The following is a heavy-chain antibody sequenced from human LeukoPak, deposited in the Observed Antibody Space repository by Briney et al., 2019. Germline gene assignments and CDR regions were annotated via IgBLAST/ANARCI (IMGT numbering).Heavy chain of an antibody. CDR1: GFTVSSNY. V-gene: IGHV3-30-3*01. D-gene: IGHD3-10*01. Sequence: HPGGSLRLSCAASGFTVSSNYMSWVRQAPGKGLEWVAVISYDGSNKYYADSMKGRFTISRDNSKNTLYLQMNSLRAEDTAVYYCAREGGDGSGSWSYYGMDVWGQGTTVTVSS. J-gene: IGHJ6*02. CDR3: AREGGDGSGSWSYYGMDV. CDR2: ISYDGSNK.